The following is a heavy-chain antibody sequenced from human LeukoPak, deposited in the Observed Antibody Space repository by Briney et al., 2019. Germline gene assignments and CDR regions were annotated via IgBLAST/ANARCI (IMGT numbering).Heavy chain of an antibody. D-gene: IGHD3-22*01. V-gene: IGHV1-69*13. CDR2: IIPIFGTA. J-gene: IGHJ4*02. Sequence: GASVKVSCKASGGTFSSYAISWVRQAPGQGLEWMGGIIPIFGTANYAQKFQGRVTITADESTSTAYMELSSLRSEDTAVYYCARSPSSSGYAFDYWGRGTLVTVSS. CDR1: GGTFSSYA. CDR3: ARSPSSSGYAFDY.